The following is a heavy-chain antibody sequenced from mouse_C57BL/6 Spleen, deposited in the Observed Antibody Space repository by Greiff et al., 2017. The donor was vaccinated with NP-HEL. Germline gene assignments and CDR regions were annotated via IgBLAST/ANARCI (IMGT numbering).Heavy chain of an antibody. CDR3: ARTRSSGYVDYAMDY. CDR1: GYTFTSYW. D-gene: IGHD3-2*02. CDR2: IDPSDSYT. J-gene: IGHJ4*01. Sequence: QVQLQQPGAELVMPGASVKLSCKASGYTFTSYWMHWVKQRPGQGLAWIGEIDPSDSYTNNNQKFKGKSTLTVDKSSSTAYMQLSSLTSEDSAVYYCARTRSSGYVDYAMDYWGQGTSVTVSS. V-gene: IGHV1-69*01.